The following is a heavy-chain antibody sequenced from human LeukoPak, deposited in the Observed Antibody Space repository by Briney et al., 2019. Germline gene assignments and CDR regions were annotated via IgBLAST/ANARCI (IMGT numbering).Heavy chain of an antibody. V-gene: IGHV4-30-2*01. D-gene: IGHD4-17*01. Sequence: SETLSLICTVSGGPISRGGYSWPWIRQPPGKGLGWVGSISQSGSTYYNPFIKSRVTISVDTSKNQFSLKVSSVTAADTAVYYCARGAGGDYPFDCWGQGTLVTVSS. J-gene: IGHJ4*02. CDR1: GGPISRGGYS. CDR2: ISQSGST. CDR3: ARGAGGDYPFDC.